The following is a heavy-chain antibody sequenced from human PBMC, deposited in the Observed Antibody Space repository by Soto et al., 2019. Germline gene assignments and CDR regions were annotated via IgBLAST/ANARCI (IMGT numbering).Heavy chain of an antibody. V-gene: IGHV1-18*04. Sequence: QVQLVQSGAEVKKPGASVKVSCKESGYTFTIYGISWVRQAPGQGLEWMGRISGYNGNTDYAQNLQDRVTLTTDASTSSVYMELMSLRSDDTAVYYCARVDYYDSSGDYGYWGQGTLITVSS. CDR3: ARVDYYDSSGDYGY. J-gene: IGHJ4*02. CDR2: ISGYNGNT. D-gene: IGHD3-22*01. CDR1: GYTFTIYG.